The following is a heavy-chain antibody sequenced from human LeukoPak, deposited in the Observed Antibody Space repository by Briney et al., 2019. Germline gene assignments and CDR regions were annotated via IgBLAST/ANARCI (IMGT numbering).Heavy chain of an antibody. J-gene: IGHJ4*02. Sequence: ASVKVSCKASGYTFTSYGISWVRQAPGQGLEWMGWISAYNGNTNYAQKLQGRVTMTTDTSTSTAYMELRSLRSDDTAVYYCASGDDSSGYFGLAHWGRGPLVTVSA. CDR1: GYTFTSYG. V-gene: IGHV1-18*01. CDR2: ISAYNGNT. D-gene: IGHD3-22*01. CDR3: ASGDDSSGYFGLAH.